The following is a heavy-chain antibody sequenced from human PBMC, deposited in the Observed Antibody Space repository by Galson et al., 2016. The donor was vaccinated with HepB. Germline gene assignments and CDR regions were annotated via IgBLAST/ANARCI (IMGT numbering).Heavy chain of an antibody. D-gene: IGHD3-10*01. J-gene: IGHJ4*02. CDR3: ISESWVN. V-gene: IGHV4-4*02. Sequence: ETLSLTCAVSGGSIISNNWCSWVRQPPGKGLEWIGEIYLSGRTSYNTSLMSRLSISMDKSQKQFSLTLTSVTAADTAVYYCISESWVNWGQGVLVTVSS. CDR1: GGSIISNNW. CDR2: IYLSGRT.